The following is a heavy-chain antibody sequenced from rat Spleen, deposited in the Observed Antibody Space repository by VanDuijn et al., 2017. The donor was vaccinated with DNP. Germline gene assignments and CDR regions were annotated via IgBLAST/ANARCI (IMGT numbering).Heavy chain of an antibody. CDR3: ASGFGWFAY. J-gene: IGHJ3*01. CDR1: GFNFNDYW. Sequence: EVKLVESGGGLVQPGRSLKLSYAASGFNFNDYWMGWVRQVPGKGLEWVASITTGGEITYYPDSVKGRFTVSRDHATNTLYLRLNSLRSEDTATYYCASGFGWFAYWGQGTLVTVSS. V-gene: IGHV5-31*01. D-gene: IGHD4-1*01. CDR2: ITTGGEIT.